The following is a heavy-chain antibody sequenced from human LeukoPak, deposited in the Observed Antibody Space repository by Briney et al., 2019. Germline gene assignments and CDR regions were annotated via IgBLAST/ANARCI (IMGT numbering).Heavy chain of an antibody. Sequence: GGSLSLSCAASGFTFSSYGMHWVRQAPGKGLEWVAVIWYDGSNKYYADSVNGRFTISRDNSKNTLYLQMNSLRAEDTAVYYCAKGGVAAAGSDLYYFDYWGQGTLVTVSS. CDR2: IWYDGSNK. CDR1: GFTFSSYG. D-gene: IGHD6-13*01. V-gene: IGHV3-33*06. CDR3: AKGGVAAAGSDLYYFDY. J-gene: IGHJ4*02.